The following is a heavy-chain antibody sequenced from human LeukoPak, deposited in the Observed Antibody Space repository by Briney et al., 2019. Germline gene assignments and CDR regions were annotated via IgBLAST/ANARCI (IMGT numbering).Heavy chain of an antibody. V-gene: IGHV3-23*01. D-gene: IGHD1-26*01. CDR1: GFTFSNYD. Sequence: PGGSLRLSCAASGFTFSNYDVSWVRQAPGKGLGWVSAISGSGDRTYYADSVKGRFTISRDNSKNTLYLQINSLRAEDTAVYYCAKPSSGNYPPTGYWGQGTLVTVSS. J-gene: IGHJ4*02. CDR2: ISGSGDRT. CDR3: AKPSSGNYPPTGY.